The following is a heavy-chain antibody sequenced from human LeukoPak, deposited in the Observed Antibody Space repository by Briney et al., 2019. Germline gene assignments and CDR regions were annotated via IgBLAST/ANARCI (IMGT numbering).Heavy chain of an antibody. CDR3: ARDRGLRGDPSNFDY. J-gene: IGHJ4*02. V-gene: IGHV4-59*01. D-gene: IGHD2-21*02. CDR1: GGSISSYY. Sequence: PSETLSLTCTVSGGSISSYYWSWLRQPPGKGLEWIGYIYYSGSTNYNPSLKSRVTISVDTSKNQFSLKLSSVTAADTAVYYCARDRGLRGDPSNFDYWGQGTQVTVSS. CDR2: IYYSGST.